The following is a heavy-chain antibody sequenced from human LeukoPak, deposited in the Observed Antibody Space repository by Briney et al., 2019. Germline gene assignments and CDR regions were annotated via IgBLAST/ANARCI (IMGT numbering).Heavy chain of an antibody. V-gene: IGHV5-51*01. CDR3: ARQDQVLGFDL. D-gene: IGHD2-2*01. Sequence: GESLKISCKGSGYSFTSYWIGWVRQMPGKGLGWMWIIYPGDSATRHSRSFQGQVNISADKSISTAYLQWSSLKASDTAMYYCARQDQVLGFDLWGRGTLVTVSS. J-gene: IGHJ2*01. CDR1: GYSFTSYW. CDR2: IYPGDSAT.